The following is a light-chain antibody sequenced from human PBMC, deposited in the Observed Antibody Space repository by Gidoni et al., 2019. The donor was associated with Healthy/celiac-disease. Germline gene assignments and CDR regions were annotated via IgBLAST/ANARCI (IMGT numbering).Light chain of an antibody. CDR1: QDISNY. J-gene: IGKJ5*01. Sequence: DIQMNQSPSSLSASVGDRVTITCQASQDISNYLNWYQQKPGKAPKLLIYDASNLETGVPSMFSGSGSGTDFTFTISSLQPEDIATYYCQQYDNLRPFGQXTRLEIK. CDR2: DAS. V-gene: IGKV1-33*01. CDR3: QQYDNLRP.